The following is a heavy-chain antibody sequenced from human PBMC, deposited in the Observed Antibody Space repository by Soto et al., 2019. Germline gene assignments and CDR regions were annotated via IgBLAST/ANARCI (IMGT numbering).Heavy chain of an antibody. Sequence: QVTLKESGPVLVKPTETLTLTCTVSGFSLSNVRMGVSWIRQPPGKALEWLAHILSNDEKSYRTSLKSSLTTSKDTSKSQVVLTMTNMDPLDAGTYYCARIYHDILTGIVWYFRGQGTLVTVSS. CDR2: ILSNDEK. D-gene: IGHD3-9*01. CDR3: ARIYHDILTGIVWYF. CDR1: GFSLSNVRMG. J-gene: IGHJ4*02. V-gene: IGHV2-26*01.